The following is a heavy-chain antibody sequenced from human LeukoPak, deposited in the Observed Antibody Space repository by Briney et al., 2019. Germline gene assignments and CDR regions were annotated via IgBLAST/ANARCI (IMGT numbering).Heavy chain of an antibody. J-gene: IGHJ4*02. D-gene: IGHD3-16*02. CDR2: ISGSGGST. CDR1: GFTFSSYA. CDR3: AKGLDYVWGSYRYTGGFYFDY. Sequence: GGSLRLSCAASGFTFSSYAMSWVRQAPGKGLEWVSAISGSGGSTYYADSVKGRFTISRDNSKNTLYLQMNSLRAEDTAVYYCAKGLDYVWGSYRYTGGFYFDYWGQGTLVTVSS. V-gene: IGHV3-23*01.